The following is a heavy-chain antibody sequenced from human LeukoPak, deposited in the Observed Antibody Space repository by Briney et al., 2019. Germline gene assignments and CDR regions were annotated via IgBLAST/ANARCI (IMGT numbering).Heavy chain of an antibody. Sequence: ASVKVSCKASGYTFTSYGISWVRQAPGQRLEWMGWISAYNGNTNYAQKLQGRVTMTTDTSTSTAYMELRSLRSDDTAVYYCARGSYSSSSGLWWFDPWGQGTLVTVSS. CDR3: ARGSYSSSSGLWWFDP. D-gene: IGHD6-6*01. CDR2: ISAYNGNT. J-gene: IGHJ5*02. V-gene: IGHV1-18*01. CDR1: GYTFTSYG.